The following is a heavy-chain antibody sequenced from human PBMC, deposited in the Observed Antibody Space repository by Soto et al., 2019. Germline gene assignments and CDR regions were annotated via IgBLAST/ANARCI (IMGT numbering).Heavy chain of an antibody. CDR2: NSGRGGST. CDR3: AKDRIAPQCY. D-gene: IGHD6-6*01. J-gene: IGHJ4*02. CDR1: GFTFSSYA. Sequence: EVQLLESGGGLVQPGGSLRLSCAASGFTFSSYAMSWVRQAPGKGLEWVSANSGRGGSTYYADSVKGRFTISRDTAKNTRYLQMNCLRAEDTAVYYGAKDRIAPQCYWGQGTLVTVSS. V-gene: IGHV3-23*01.